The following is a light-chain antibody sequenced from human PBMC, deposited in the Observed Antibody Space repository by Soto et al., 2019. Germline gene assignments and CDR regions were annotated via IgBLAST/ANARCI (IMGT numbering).Light chain of an antibody. V-gene: IGLV2-14*01. J-gene: IGLJ1*01. Sequence: QSALAQPASVSGSPGQSITISCTGTSSDVGSFNYVSWYQQVPGKAPKLLIYEVSNRPSGISNRFSGSKSGNTASLTISGLQAEDEADYYCKSRTSSVTYVFATGTKLTVL. CDR1: SSDVGSFNY. CDR3: KSRTSSVTYV. CDR2: EVS.